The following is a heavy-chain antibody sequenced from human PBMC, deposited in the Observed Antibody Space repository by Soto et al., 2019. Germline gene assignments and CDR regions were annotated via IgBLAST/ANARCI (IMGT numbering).Heavy chain of an antibody. D-gene: IGHD1-26*01. V-gene: IGHV3-48*02. CDR1: GFTFSGYS. CDR3: AREDILGARSFDY. CDR2: ISSLSSPR. Sequence: PGGSLRLSCAASGFTFSGYSMNWVRQAPGKGLEWVSYISSLSSPRYYAESVEGRFIISRDNAKNSLYPQMNSLRDEDTAVYFCAREDILGARSFDYWGQGALVTVSS. J-gene: IGHJ4*02.